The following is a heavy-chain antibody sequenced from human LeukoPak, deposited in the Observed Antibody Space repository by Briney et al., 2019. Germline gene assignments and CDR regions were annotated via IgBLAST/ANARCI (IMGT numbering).Heavy chain of an antibody. J-gene: IGHJ4*02. CDR2: INPSGGST. D-gene: IGHD1-26*01. CDR3: ARAMGPTTNAYYFDY. Sequence: ASVKVSCKASGYTFTSYYMHWVRQAPGQGLEWMGIINPSGGSTSYAQKFQGRVTMTRDTSTSTVYMELSSLRSEDTVVYYCARAMGPTTNAYYFDYWGQGTLVTVSS. V-gene: IGHV1-46*01. CDR1: GYTFTSYY.